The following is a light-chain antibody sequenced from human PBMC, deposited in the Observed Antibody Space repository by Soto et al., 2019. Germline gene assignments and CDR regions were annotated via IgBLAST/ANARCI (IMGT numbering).Light chain of an antibody. CDR2: TAS. J-gene: IGKJ3*01. CDR1: HVVSSSY. CDR3: QQRAIWRGVT. Sequence: EIVLTNSPGKLYLFPGERGTLSFRGSHVVSSSYLAWYQHKPGQAPRLVIYTASSRATGIPDRFSGSGSGTDFTLTITRLEPEDFAVYYCQQRAIWRGVTCGTGTKVDIK. V-gene: IGKV3D-20*02.